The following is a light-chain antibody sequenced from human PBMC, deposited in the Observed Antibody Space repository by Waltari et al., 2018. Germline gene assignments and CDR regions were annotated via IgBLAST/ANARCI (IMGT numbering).Light chain of an antibody. V-gene: IGKV4-1*01. CDR3: QQFYSSPPT. CDR1: QSVFYSSSNKNS. CDR2: WAS. J-gene: IGKJ1*01. Sequence: DIVMTQSPDSLAVSLGERANISCEYSQSVFYSSSNKNSLAWYQQKPGQPPKLLIHWASTRESGVPDRFSGSGSGTHFALTISSLQAEDVAVYYCQQFYSSPPTFGQGTKVEI.